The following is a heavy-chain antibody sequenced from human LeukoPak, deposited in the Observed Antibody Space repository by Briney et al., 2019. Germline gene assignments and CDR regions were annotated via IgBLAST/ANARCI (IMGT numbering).Heavy chain of an antibody. Sequence: PGGSLRLSCAASGFTFSNYAVSWVRQAPGKGLEWVSAISGRGDNTYYADSVRGRFTISRDNSKNTLYLQMNSLRAEDTAVYYCARDRYNWNHGWFDPWGQGTLVTVSS. J-gene: IGHJ5*02. CDR2: ISGRGDNT. V-gene: IGHV3-23*01. D-gene: IGHD1-14*01. CDR3: ARDRYNWNHGWFDP. CDR1: GFTFSNYA.